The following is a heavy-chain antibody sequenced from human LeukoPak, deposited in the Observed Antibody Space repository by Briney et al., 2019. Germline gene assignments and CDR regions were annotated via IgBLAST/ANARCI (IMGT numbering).Heavy chain of an antibody. CDR1: GFTFSSYA. D-gene: IGHD5-12*01. V-gene: IGHV3-30*04. CDR2: ISYDGSNK. CDR3: ARDPLRWLRLGGNWFDP. J-gene: IGHJ5*02. Sequence: GRSLRLSCAASGFTFSSYAMHWVRQAPGKGLEWVAVISYDGSNKYYADSVKGRFTISRDYSYNTLYLQMKSLRTDDTAVYYCARDPLRWLRLGGNWFDPWGQGALVTVSS.